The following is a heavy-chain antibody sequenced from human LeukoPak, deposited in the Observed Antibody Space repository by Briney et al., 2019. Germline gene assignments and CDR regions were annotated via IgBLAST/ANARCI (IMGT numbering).Heavy chain of an antibody. V-gene: IGHV3-21*01. CDR1: GFTFSSYS. CDR3: ARALDDSSGYYRLKYYFDY. J-gene: IGHJ4*02. Sequence: GGSLGLSCAASGFTFSSYSMNWVRQAPGKGLEWVSSISSSSSYIYYADSVKGRFTISRDNAKNSLYLQMNSLRAEDTVVYYCARALDDSSGYYRLKYYFDYWGQGTLVTVSS. CDR2: ISSSSSYI. D-gene: IGHD3-22*01.